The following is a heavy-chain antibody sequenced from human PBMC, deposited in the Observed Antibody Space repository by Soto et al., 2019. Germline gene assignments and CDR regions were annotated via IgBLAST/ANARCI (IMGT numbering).Heavy chain of an antibody. V-gene: IGHV3-23*01. CDR1: GFTFSSYA. D-gene: IGHD3-10*01. CDR2: ISGSGGST. CDR3: AKKGYYGSGSYTHFEY. J-gene: IGHJ4*02. Sequence: GGSLRLSCAASGFTFSSYAMSWVRQAPGKGLEWVSAISGSGGSTYYADSVKGRFTISRDNSKNTLYLQMNSLRAEDTAVYYSAKKGYYGSGSYTHFEYWGQGTLVTVSS.